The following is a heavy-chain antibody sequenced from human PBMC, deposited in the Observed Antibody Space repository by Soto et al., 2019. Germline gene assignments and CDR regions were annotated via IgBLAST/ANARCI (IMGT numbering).Heavy chain of an antibody. CDR1: GFTFSSYW. CDR2: VNGDGSST. V-gene: IGHV3-74*01. Sequence: PGGSLRLSCAASGFTFSSYWMHWVRQAPGKGLVWVSRVNGDGSSTSNADSVKGRFTISRDNAKNTLYLQMNSLRGEDTAVYYCAREGVAGTWGKWFDPWGQGTLVTVSS. D-gene: IGHD3-16*01. J-gene: IGHJ5*02. CDR3: AREGVAGTWGKWFDP.